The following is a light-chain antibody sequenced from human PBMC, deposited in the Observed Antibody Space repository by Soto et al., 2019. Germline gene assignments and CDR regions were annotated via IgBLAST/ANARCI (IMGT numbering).Light chain of an antibody. CDR2: DVS. J-gene: IGLJ1*01. CDR3: SSYTSSSTLLYV. V-gene: IGLV2-14*01. Sequence: QSALTQPASVSGSPGQSITISCTGTSSDVGGYNYVSWYQQHPGKAPKLMIYDVSNRPAGVSNRFSGSKSGNTASLTISGVLAEDEADYYCSSYTSSSTLLYVFGTGTKLTVL. CDR1: SSDVGGYNY.